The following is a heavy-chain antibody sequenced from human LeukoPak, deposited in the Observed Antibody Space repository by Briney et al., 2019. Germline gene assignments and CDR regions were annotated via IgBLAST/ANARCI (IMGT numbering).Heavy chain of an antibody. D-gene: IGHD6-19*01. CDR2: ISSSSSYI. V-gene: IGHV3-21*01. CDR1: GFTFNTYA. CDR3: ARDHSSGWPWYYFDY. J-gene: IGHJ4*02. Sequence: PGGSLRLSCAASGFTFNTYAMSWVRQAPGKGLEWVSSISSSSSYIYFAHSVKGRFTISRDNAKNSLYLQMNSLRAEDTAVYYCARDHSSGWPWYYFDYWGQGALVTVSS.